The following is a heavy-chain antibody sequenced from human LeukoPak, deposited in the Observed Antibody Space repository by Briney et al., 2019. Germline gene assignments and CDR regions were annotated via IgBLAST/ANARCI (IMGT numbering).Heavy chain of an antibody. V-gene: IGHV3-9*01. CDR3: AKDRNPYYYYGMDV. CDR1: AFTFYDYA. J-gene: IGHJ6*02. Sequence: GRSLRLSCAASAFTFYDYAMHWVRQAPGKGLEWVSGISWNSGSIGYADSVKGRFTISRDNAKNSLYLQMNSLRPEDTALYYCAKDRNPYYYYGMDVWGQGTTVTVSS. CDR2: ISWNSGSI.